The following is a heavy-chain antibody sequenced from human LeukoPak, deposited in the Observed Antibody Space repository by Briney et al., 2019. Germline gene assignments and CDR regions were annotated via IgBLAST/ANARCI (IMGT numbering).Heavy chain of an antibody. J-gene: IGHJ4*02. V-gene: IGHV1-46*01. CDR1: GYTFSSHY. D-gene: IGHD1-7*01. CDR3: ARAIGTSTGTADN. CDR2: INPRDGNP. Sequence: ASVKVSCKASGYTFSSHYIHWVRQVPGRGLEWMGLINPRDGNPTYAQRFQGRVTVTRDTSTSTVYMELSSLRSEDTALYYCARAIGTSTGTADNWGQGTLVTVSS.